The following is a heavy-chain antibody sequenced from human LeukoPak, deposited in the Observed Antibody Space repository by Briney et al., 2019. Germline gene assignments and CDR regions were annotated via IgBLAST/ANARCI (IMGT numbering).Heavy chain of an antibody. CDR3: ARGAAAGQDY. D-gene: IGHD6-13*01. J-gene: IGHJ4*02. CDR2: ISSSSSYI. CDR1: GFTFSSYS. V-gene: IGHV3-21*01. Sequence: PGGSLRLSCAASGFTFSSYSMNWVRQAPGKGLEWVSSISSSSSYIYYADSVKGRFTISRDNAKNSLYLQMNSLRTEDTAVYYCARGAAAGQDYWGQGTLVTVSS.